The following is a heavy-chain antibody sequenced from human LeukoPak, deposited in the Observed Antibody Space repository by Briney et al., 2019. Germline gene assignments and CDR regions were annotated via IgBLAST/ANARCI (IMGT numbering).Heavy chain of an antibody. Sequence: PGGSLRLSCAASGFIFNSYWMHWVRQAPGKGLVWVSRVNNDGTTTRNADSVSGRFTISRDNSKNTLYLQMNSLRAEDTAVYYCAKGLLEIVVASNWGQGTLVTVSS. CDR2: VNNDGTTT. D-gene: IGHD3-22*01. V-gene: IGHV3-74*01. CDR1: GFIFNSYW. CDR3: AKGLLEIVVASN. J-gene: IGHJ4*02.